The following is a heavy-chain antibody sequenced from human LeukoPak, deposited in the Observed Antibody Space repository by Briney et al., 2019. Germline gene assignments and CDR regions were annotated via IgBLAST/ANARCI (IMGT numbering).Heavy chain of an antibody. CDR2: IYYSGST. CDR3: ARGGYYGSGSGAFDI. Sequence: PSETLSLTCTVSGGSISSSSYYWGWIRQPPGKGLEWIGSIYYSGSTYYNPSLKSRVTISVDTSKNQFSLKLSSVTAADTAAYYCARGGYYGSGSGAFDIWGQGTMVTVSS. D-gene: IGHD3-10*01. V-gene: IGHV4-39*07. CDR1: GGSISSSSYY. J-gene: IGHJ3*02.